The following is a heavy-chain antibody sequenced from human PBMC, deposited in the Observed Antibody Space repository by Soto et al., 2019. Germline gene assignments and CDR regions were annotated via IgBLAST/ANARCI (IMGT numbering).Heavy chain of an antibody. CDR2: IIPIFGTA. D-gene: IGHD1-20*01. J-gene: IGHJ6*02. V-gene: IGHV1-69*01. CDR1: GGTFSSYA. Sequence: QVPLVQSGAEVKKPGSSVKVSCKASGGTFSSYAISWVRQAPGQGLEWMGGIIPIFGTANYAQKFQGRVTITADESTSTAYMELSSLRSEDTAVYYCTKGPNWNRYYHGVEVWGQGTAVTVSS. CDR3: TKGPNWNRYYHGVEV.